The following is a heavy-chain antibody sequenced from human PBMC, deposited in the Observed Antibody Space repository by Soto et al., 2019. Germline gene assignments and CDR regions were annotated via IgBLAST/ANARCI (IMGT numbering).Heavy chain of an antibody. D-gene: IGHD6-6*01. CDR1: GFTFTSFA. J-gene: IGHJ6*02. V-gene: IGHV3-23*01. Sequence: GGSLRLSCAASGFTFTSFAVSWVRQAPGKGLEWVSAISGSGGATYYADSVKGRFTVSRDNSRNTVYLQVDSLRAEDTAVYYCARDTAIEYSSSSGARGYYYYYGMDVWGQGTT. CDR2: ISGSGGAT. CDR3: ARDTAIEYSSSSGARGYYYYYGMDV.